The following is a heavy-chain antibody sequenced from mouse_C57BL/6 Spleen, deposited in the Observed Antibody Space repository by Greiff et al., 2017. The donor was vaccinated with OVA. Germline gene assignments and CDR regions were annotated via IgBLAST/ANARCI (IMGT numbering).Heavy chain of an antibody. V-gene: IGHV1-26*01. CDR1: GYTFTDYY. CDR3: ARAGFHFDD. Sequence: EVQLQQSGPELVKPGASVKISCKASGYTFTDYYMNWVKQSHGKSLEWIGDINPNNGGTSYNQKFKGKATLTVDKSSSTAYMELRSLTSEDSAVYYCARAGFHFDDWGQGTTLTVSS. CDR2: INPNNGGT. J-gene: IGHJ2*01.